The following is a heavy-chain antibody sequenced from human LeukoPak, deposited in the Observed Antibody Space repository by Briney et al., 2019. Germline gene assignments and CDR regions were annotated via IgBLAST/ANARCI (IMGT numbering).Heavy chain of an antibody. CDR1: GGSISSYY. CDR2: IYYSGST. Sequence: SETLSLTCTVSGGSISSYYWSWIRQPPGKGLEWIGYIYYSGSTNHNPSLKSRVTISVDTSKNQFSLKLSSVTAADTAVYYCARSFRSGYYYYYYMDVWGKGTTVTVSS. D-gene: IGHD1-26*01. V-gene: IGHV4-59*08. CDR3: ARSFRSGYYYYYYMDV. J-gene: IGHJ6*03.